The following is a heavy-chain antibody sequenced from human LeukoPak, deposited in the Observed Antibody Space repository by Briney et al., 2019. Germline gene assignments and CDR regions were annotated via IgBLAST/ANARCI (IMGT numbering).Heavy chain of an antibody. CDR1: GGSISSSLYH. D-gene: IGHD3/OR15-3a*01. Sequence: SETLSLTCTVSGGSISSSLYHWGWIRQSPGKNLEWLGSIYYTWTTHYNPSLKSRVTISVDKSKNQFSLNLSSVTAADTAVYYCARQEIGLRSFDPWGQGTLVTVSS. CDR2: IYYTWTT. J-gene: IGHJ5*02. CDR3: ARQEIGLRSFDP. V-gene: IGHV4-39*01.